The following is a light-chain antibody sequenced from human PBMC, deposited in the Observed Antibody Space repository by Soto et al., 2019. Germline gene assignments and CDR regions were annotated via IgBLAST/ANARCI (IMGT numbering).Light chain of an antibody. V-gene: IGKV3-11*01. Sequence: EIVLTQTPATLALSAKERARLSGRASQRVSNYLAWYQQKPGQAPRLLIYDASNRATGIPARFSGSGSGTDFTLTINSLEPEDFAVYYCQHLSTFGQGTRLEIK. J-gene: IGKJ5*01. CDR2: DAS. CDR3: QHLST. CDR1: QRVSNY.